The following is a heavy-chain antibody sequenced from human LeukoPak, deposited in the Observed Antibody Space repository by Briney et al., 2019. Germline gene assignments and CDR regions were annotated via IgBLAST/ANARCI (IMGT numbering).Heavy chain of an antibody. CDR3: ARDLGVAFSGLDY. CDR1: GFTFSFYA. Sequence: QPGGSLRLSCAASGFTFSFYAMHWVRQAPGKGLEWVAVISSDGNSKYYADSVKGRFTVARDNSKNMLYLQMNSLRPDDTTIYFCARDLGVAFSGLDYWGQGTLVTVST. CDR2: ISSDGNSK. V-gene: IGHV3-30-3*01. J-gene: IGHJ4*02. D-gene: IGHD3-10*01.